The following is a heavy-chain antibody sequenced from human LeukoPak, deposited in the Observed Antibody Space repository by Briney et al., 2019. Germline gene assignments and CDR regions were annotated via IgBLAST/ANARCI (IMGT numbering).Heavy chain of an antibody. D-gene: IGHD3-16*01. CDR1: GASISSSY. J-gene: IGHJ4*02. CDR3: ARLSNFGGEKTRTYYFDY. CDR2: IYYSGST. V-gene: IGHV4-59*08. Sequence: SETLSLTCTVSGASISSSYWSWIRQPPGKGLESIGYIYYSGSTNYNPSLKSRVTISVDTSKNQFSLKLSSVTAADTAVYYCARLSNFGGEKTRTYYFDYWGQGTLVTVSS.